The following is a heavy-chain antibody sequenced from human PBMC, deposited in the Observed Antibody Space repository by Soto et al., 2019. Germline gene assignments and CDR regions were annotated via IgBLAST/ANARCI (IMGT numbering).Heavy chain of an antibody. Sequence: QVQLVQSGAEVKKPGSSVKVSCKASGGTFSSYTISWVRQAPGQGLEWMGRIIPILGIANYAQQFQGRVTITADKSTSTAYMELSSLRSDDTAVYYCAREEYYYGSGAVFDYWGQGTLVTVSS. J-gene: IGHJ4*02. CDR3: AREEYYYGSGAVFDY. D-gene: IGHD3-10*01. CDR2: IIPILGIA. CDR1: GGTFSSYT. V-gene: IGHV1-69*08.